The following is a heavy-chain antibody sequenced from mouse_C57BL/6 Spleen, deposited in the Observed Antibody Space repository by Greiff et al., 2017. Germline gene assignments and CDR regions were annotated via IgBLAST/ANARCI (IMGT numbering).Heavy chain of an antibody. CDR3: ARVRSTMIEGWYFDV. V-gene: IGHV1-7*01. CDR2: INPSSGYT. CDR1: GYTFTSYW. D-gene: IGHD2-4*01. Sequence: QVQLKQSGAELAKPGASVKLSCKASGYTFTSYWMHWVKQRPGQGLEWIGYINPSSGYTKYNQKFKDKATLTADKSSSTAYMQLSSLTYEDSAVYYCARVRSTMIEGWYFDVWGTGTTVTVSS. J-gene: IGHJ1*03.